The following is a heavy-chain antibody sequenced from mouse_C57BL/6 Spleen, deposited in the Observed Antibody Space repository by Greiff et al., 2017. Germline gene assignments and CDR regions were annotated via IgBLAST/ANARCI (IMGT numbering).Heavy chain of an antibody. CDR2: IDPSDSYT. J-gene: IGHJ2*01. D-gene: IGHD2-4*01. CDR3: ARTYYDYDEGFDY. CDR1: GYTFTSYW. V-gene: IGHV1-69*01. Sequence: QVQLQQPGAELVMPGASVKLSCKASGYTFTSYWMHWVKQRPGQGLEWIGEIDPSDSYTNYNQKLKGKSTLTVAKSSSTAYMQLSSLTSEDSAVYYCARTYYDYDEGFDYWGQGTTLTVSS.